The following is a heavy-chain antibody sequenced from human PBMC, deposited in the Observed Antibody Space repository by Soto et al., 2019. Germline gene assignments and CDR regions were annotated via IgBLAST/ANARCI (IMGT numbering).Heavy chain of an antibody. Sequence: QVQLVESGGSVVQPGGSVRLSCATSGFTFNTYGMHWVRQAPGKGLEWVAIIWYDGSNKYYADSVKGRFTISRDNSKNTLSLQMNSLRAEDTALYYCARSDCTGAYCYSWPFNYGVDVWGQGTPVTVSS. D-gene: IGHD2-21*02. CDR2: IWYDGSNK. CDR3: ARSDCTGAYCYSWPFNYGVDV. V-gene: IGHV3-33*08. CDR1: GFTFNTYG. J-gene: IGHJ6*02.